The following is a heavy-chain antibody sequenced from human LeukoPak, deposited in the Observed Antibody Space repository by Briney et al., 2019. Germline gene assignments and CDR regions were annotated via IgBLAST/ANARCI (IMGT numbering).Heavy chain of an antibody. CDR1: GSTFSSYA. CDR2: IRSTGDST. V-gene: IGHV3-23*01. CDR3: GRSRRINASLYYYMDV. Sequence: PGGSLRLSCAASGSTFSSYAITWVRQAPGKGLEWVSSIRSTGDSTFYADSVKGRFTISRDNSKNTVYLLMNSLRTEDTAVYYCGRSRRINASLYYYMDVWGKGTTVTVSS. D-gene: IGHD2-15*01. J-gene: IGHJ6*03.